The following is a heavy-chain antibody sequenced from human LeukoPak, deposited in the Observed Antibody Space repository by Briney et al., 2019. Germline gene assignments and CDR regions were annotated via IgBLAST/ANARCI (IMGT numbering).Heavy chain of an antibody. D-gene: IGHD5-18*01. CDR2: ISGSGGGT. V-gene: IGHV3-23*01. CDR1: GFTFSSNA. Sequence: GGSLRLSCSASGFTFSSNAMSWIRQASGKGLEWVAGISGSGGGTYYADSMKGRFTISRDNSKNTLSLQINSLRVEDTAVYYCARVGYNFGLDYWGQGALVTVSS. J-gene: IGHJ4*02. CDR3: ARVGYNFGLDY.